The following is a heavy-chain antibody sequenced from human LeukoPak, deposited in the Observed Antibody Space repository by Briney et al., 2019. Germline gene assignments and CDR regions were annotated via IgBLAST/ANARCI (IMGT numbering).Heavy chain of an antibody. J-gene: IGHJ4*02. Sequence: PGGSLRLSCAASGFAFRTYSMNWVRQAPGKGLEWLADITYDGKDKHYTDSVKGQFTISRDNSKRTLYLQMISLRPEDTGFYYCARGELVGGTDYLDSWDRAALVTVSS. CDR1: GFAFRTYS. D-gene: IGHD1-26*01. CDR3: ARGELVGGTDYLDS. V-gene: IGHV3-30*04. CDR2: ITYDGKDK.